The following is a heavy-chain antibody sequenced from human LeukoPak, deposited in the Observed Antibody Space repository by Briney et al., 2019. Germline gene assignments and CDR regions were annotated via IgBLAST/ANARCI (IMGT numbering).Heavy chain of an antibody. V-gene: IGHV3-48*03. CDR1: GLISTTYE. D-gene: IGHD3-16*01. Sequence: PGGSLRLSCGACGLISTTYEMKWVRQAPGRGLEWVSYISSRNTIYYADSVRGRFTISRDNPKNSLYLQMNGLRAEEAGDYCTLRGSNIGYEYNVFDIWGQGTMVTVSS. CDR2: ISSRNTI. CDR3: LRGSNIGYEYNVFDI. J-gene: IGHJ3*02.